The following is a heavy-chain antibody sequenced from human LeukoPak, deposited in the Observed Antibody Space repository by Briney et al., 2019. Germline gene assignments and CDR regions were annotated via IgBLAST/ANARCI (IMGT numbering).Heavy chain of an antibody. J-gene: IGHJ4*02. Sequence: PGGSLRLSCAASGFTFSSYSMNWVRQAPGKGLEWVSYISSSGGTIYDADSVRGRFTISRDNAKNSLYLQMNSLRDEDTAVYYCARTGGYDSSGYYYFDYWGQGTLVTVSS. CDR3: ARTGGYDSSGYYYFDY. CDR2: ISSSGGTI. V-gene: IGHV3-48*02. CDR1: GFTFSSYS. D-gene: IGHD3-22*01.